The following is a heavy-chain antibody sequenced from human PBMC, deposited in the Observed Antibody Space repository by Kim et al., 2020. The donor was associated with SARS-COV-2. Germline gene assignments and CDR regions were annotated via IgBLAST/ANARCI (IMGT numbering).Heavy chain of an antibody. CDR1: GFTFSNFS. D-gene: IGHD3-16*01. Sequence: GGSLRLSCAASGFTFSNFSIDWVRQAPGEGLEWVSLINYNGSTIYYAGSVKGRFTISRDNAKNSLYLQINSLRNEDTAVYYCARAHGGDYWGQGTLVTVSS. J-gene: IGHJ4*02. V-gene: IGHV3-48*02. CDR2: INYNGSTI. CDR3: ARAHGGDY.